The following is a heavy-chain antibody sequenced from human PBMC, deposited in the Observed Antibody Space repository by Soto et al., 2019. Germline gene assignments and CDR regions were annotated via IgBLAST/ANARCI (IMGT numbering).Heavy chain of an antibody. V-gene: IGHV3-15*07. J-gene: IGHJ6*02. Sequence: GSLRLSCAASGFTFSNAWMNWVRQAPGKGLEWVGRIKSKTDGGTTDYAAPVKGRFTISRDDSKNTLYLQMNSLKTEDTAVYYCTTDYSRGYYYYYGMDVWGQGTTVTVSS. CDR2: IKSKTDGGTT. D-gene: IGHD2-15*01. CDR3: TTDYSRGYYYYYGMDV. CDR1: GFTFSNAW.